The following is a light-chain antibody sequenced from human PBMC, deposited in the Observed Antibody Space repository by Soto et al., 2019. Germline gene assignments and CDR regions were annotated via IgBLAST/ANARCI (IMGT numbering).Light chain of an antibody. J-gene: IGKJ1*01. CDR3: QQYNNWPPMT. Sequence: EIVITQSPSTLSVSPGERATLSCRASQSVSSNLAWYQQKPGQAPRLLIYGASTRATGIPARFSGSGSGTEFTLTISSLQPEDFAVYYCQQYNNWPPMTFGQGTKVDIK. CDR1: QSVSSN. CDR2: GAS. V-gene: IGKV3-15*01.